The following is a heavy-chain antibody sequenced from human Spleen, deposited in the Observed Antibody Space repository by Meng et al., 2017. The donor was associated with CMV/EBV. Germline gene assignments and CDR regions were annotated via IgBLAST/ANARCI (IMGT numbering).Heavy chain of an antibody. D-gene: IGHD1-26*01. V-gene: IGHV3-23*03. CDR3: AKSLFGGVVGPLFDY. CDR1: GFTFSSYG. J-gene: IGHJ4*02. CDR2: VYSGGSST. Sequence: SGFTFSSYGMSRVRQAPGKGLEWVSVVYSGGSSTYSADSVKGRFTISRDNSKNTLYLQMNSLRAEDTAVYYCAKSLFGGVVGPLFDYWGQGTLVTVSS.